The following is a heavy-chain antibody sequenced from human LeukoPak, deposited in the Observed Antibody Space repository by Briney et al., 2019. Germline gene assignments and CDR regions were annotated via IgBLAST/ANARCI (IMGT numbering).Heavy chain of an antibody. CDR2: ISAYNGNT. CDR1: GYSFTSYG. D-gene: IGHD6-19*01. J-gene: IGHJ4*02. CDR3: ARDRQWLAFDY. V-gene: IGHV1-18*01. Sequence: ASVKVSCKASGYSFTSYGITWVRQAPGQGLEWMGWISAYNGNTNYAQKLQDRVTMTTDTPTSTAYMELRSLRSDDTAVYYCARDRQWLAFDYWGQGTLVTVSS.